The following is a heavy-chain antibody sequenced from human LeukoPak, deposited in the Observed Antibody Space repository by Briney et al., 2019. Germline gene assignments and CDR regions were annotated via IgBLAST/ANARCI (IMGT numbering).Heavy chain of an antibody. CDR2: IWYDGNTK. V-gene: IGHV3-33*03. Sequence: GRSLRLSCAASGFTFSTFGMHWVRQAPGKGLEWVADIWYDGNTKEYADSVKGRFTISRDNAENSLYLQMNNLRVEDTAVYYCARWGAAFDYWGQGSLVTVSS. CDR3: ARWGAAFDY. D-gene: IGHD4/OR15-4a*01. J-gene: IGHJ4*02. CDR1: GFTFSTFG.